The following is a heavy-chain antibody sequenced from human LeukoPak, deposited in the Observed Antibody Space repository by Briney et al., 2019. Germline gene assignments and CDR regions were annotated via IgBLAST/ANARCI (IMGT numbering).Heavy chain of an antibody. Sequence: SETLSLTCIVSGESINRYYWSWIRRPAGKGLEWIGRIYSDGGSNYNPSLESRLTMSVDTSKNQFSLKLSSVTAADTAVYYCARVRGYDPSAYFDYWGQGTLVTVSS. CDR3: ARVRGYDPSAYFDY. CDR2: IYSDGGS. J-gene: IGHJ4*02. D-gene: IGHD5-12*01. CDR1: GESINRYY. V-gene: IGHV4-4*07.